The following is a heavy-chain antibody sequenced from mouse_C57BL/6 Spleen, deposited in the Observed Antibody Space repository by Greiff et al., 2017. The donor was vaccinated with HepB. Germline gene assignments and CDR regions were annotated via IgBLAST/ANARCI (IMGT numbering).Heavy chain of an antibody. CDR2: INPNNGGT. Sequence: DVQLQESGPELVKPGASVKMSCKASGYTFTDYNMHWVKQSHGKSLEWIGYINPNNGGTSYNQKFKGKATLTVNKSSSTAYMELRSLTSEDSAVYYCARSSNSAMDYWGQGTSVTVSS. V-gene: IGHV1-22*01. CDR3: ARSSNSAMDY. CDR1: GYTFTDYN. D-gene: IGHD2-10*02. J-gene: IGHJ4*01.